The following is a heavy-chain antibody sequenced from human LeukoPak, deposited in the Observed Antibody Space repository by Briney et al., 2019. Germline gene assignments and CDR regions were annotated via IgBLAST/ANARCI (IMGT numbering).Heavy chain of an antibody. J-gene: IGHJ4*02. CDR3: ARGPSRITMVRGALAYFDY. CDR2: IYFSGST. V-gene: IGHV4-59*01. CDR1: GGSISTYY. Sequence: SETLSLTCTVSGGSISTYYWTWLRQPPGKGLEWIGYIYFSGSTDYNPSLKSRVTISVDTSKNQFSLNLRSVTAADTAVYYCARGPSRITMVRGALAYFDYWDQGTLVTVSS. D-gene: IGHD3-10*01.